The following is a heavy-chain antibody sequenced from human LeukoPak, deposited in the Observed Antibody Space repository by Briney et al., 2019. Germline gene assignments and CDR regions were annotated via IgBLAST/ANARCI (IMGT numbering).Heavy chain of an antibody. Sequence: PSETLSLTCAVYGGSFSGYYWSWIRQPPGKGLEWIGEINHSGSTNYNPSLKSRVTISVDTSKNQFSLKLSSVTAADTAVYYCALPGIAAAATEGGYGMDVWGQGTTVTVYS. CDR2: INHSGST. CDR3: ALPGIAAAATEGGYGMDV. CDR1: GGSFSGYY. J-gene: IGHJ6*02. D-gene: IGHD6-13*01. V-gene: IGHV4-34*01.